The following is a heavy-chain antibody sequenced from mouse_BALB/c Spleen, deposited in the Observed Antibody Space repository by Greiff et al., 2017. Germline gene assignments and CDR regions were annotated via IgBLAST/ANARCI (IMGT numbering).Heavy chain of an antibody. D-gene: IGHD2-3*01. V-gene: IGHV5-12-1*01. J-gene: IGHJ4*01. CDR1: GFAFSSYD. CDR2: ISSGGGST. Sequence: EVMLVESGGGLVKPGGSLKLSCAASGFAFSSYDMSWVRQTPEMRLEWVAYISSGGGSTYYPDTVKGRFTISRDNAKNTLYLQMSSLKSEDTAMYYCAREAIYDGYYAMDYWGQGTSVTVSS. CDR3: AREAIYDGYYAMDY.